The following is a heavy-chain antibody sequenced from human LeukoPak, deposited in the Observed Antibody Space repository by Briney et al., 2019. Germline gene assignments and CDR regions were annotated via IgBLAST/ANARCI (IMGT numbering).Heavy chain of an antibody. V-gene: IGHV4-61*02. CDR3: ARVDGYNYFES. CDR2: MYSSGST. J-gene: IGHJ4*02. D-gene: IGHD5-24*01. CDR1: GRSISYGGYS. Sequence: PSETLSLTCSVSGRSISYGGYSGSWIRQPAGKGLEWIGRMYSSGSTNYNPSLNGRVSMSADTSKNQLSLRLRSLTAADTAVYYCARVDGYNYFESWGQGTLVSVSS.